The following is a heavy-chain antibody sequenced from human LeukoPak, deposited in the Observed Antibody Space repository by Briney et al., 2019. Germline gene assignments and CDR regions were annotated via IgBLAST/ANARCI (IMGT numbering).Heavy chain of an antibody. CDR1: GFTFSSYG. V-gene: IGHV3-30*18. CDR3: VKVGTTVTTFWYFDV. D-gene: IGHD4-17*01. Sequence: GGSLRLSCAASGFTFSSYGMHWVRQAPGKGLEWVAVISYDGSKKYFEDSVKGRFTISRDNSKNTLYLEMNSLRAEDTALYYCVKVGTTVTTFWYFDVWGRGTLVTVSS. J-gene: IGHJ2*01. CDR2: ISYDGSKK.